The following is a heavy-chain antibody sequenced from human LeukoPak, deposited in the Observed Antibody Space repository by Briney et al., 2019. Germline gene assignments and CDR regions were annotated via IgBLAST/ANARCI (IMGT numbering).Heavy chain of an antibody. V-gene: IGHV1-8*01. CDR1: GYTFTTYD. D-gene: IGHD1-1*01. CDR3: ARVNGPVDY. Sequence: ASVKVSCKTSGYTFTTYDINWVRQAAGQGLEWTGWMKPNSGYTGSAQKFQGRVTMTGDTSISTAYMDLSSLTSEDTAVYYCARVNGPVDYWGQGTLVTVSS. J-gene: IGHJ4*02. CDR2: MKPNSGYT.